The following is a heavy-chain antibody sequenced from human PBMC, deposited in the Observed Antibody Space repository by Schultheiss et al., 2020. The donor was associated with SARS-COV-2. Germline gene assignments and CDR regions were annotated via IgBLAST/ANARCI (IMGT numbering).Heavy chain of an antibody. J-gene: IGHJ6*02. D-gene: IGHD2-8*01. CDR1: GGSVSDFQ. CDR3: ARDNGFYAVDV. CDR2: INRSGNT. Sequence: SQTLSLTCTVSGGSVSDFQWIWIRQPAGNGLEWIGRINRSGNTNYNPSLNSRITVSTDASANQFSLKLTSVTAADTALYFCARDNGFYAVDVWGQGTTVTVSS. V-gene: IGHV4-4*07.